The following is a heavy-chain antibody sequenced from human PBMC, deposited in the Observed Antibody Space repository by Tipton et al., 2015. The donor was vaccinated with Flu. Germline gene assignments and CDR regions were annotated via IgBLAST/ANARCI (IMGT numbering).Heavy chain of an antibody. J-gene: IGHJ6*02. Sequence: QVQLVQSGGGVVQPGGSLRLSCAASGFTFSSYDMNWVRQAPGKGLEWVAFIRYDGSNKYYADSVKGRFTISRDNSKNTLYLQMNSLRAEDTAVYYCAKTPECSSSWYTPTAGHYYYGMDVWGQGTTVTVSS. CDR2: IRYDGSNK. CDR3: AKTPECSSSWYTPTAGHYYYGMDV. V-gene: IGHV3-30*02. D-gene: IGHD6-13*01. CDR1: GFTFSSYD.